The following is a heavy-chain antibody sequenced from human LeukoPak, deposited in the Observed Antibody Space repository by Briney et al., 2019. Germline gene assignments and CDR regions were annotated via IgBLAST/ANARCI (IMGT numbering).Heavy chain of an antibody. J-gene: IGHJ5*02. Sequence: ASVMVSCKASGYTFTGYYIHWVRQAPGQGLEWMGWVNPNSGGTNYAQKFQGRVTMTRDTSISTAYMELSRLRSDDTAVYYCARKLGVVVAATGVHWFDPWGQGTLVTVSS. CDR1: GYTFTGYY. V-gene: IGHV1-2*02. CDR2: VNPNSGGT. CDR3: ARKLGVVVAATGVHWFDP. D-gene: IGHD2-15*01.